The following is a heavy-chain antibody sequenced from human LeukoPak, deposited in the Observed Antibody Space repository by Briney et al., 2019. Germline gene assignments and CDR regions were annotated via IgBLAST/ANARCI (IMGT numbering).Heavy chain of an antibody. CDR3: ARTTHGGRKGNLFDP. CDR1: GDSFTSGAYY. CDR2: IYDRGST. V-gene: IGHV4-30-2*01. J-gene: IGHJ5*02. Sequence: PSETLSLTCTVSGDSFTSGAYYWRWIRQPPGTGLEWIVYIYDRGSTYYSPSLKSRVTISVYRDKNQFSLKLTSVTAADTAVYYCARTTHGGRKGNLFDPWGQGTLVTVSS. D-gene: IGHD4-23*01.